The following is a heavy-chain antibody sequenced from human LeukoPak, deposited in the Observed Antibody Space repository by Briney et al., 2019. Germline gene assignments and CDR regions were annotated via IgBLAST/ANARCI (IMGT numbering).Heavy chain of an antibody. CDR1: GYTFTGHY. Sequence: ASVKVSCKASGYTFTGHYMHWVRQAPGQGLEWMGWINPKNAATNYAQKFQGRVTMTRDTSISTAYMELSRLRSDDTAVYYCARDIETIFGVVIGYFDYWGQGTLVTVSS. V-gene: IGHV1-2*02. CDR3: ARDIETIFGVVIGYFDY. CDR2: INPKNAAT. D-gene: IGHD3-3*01. J-gene: IGHJ4*02.